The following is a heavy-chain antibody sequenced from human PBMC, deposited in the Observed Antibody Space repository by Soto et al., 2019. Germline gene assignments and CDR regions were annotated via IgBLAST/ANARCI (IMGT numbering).Heavy chain of an antibody. CDR3: ARGSVVTPFAVDY. CDR2: IYYSGST. D-gene: IGHD2-21*02. J-gene: IGHJ4*02. V-gene: IGHV4-39*01. CDR1: GGPISSSSYY. Sequence: SETLSLTCTVSGGPISSSSYYWGWIRQPPGKGLEWIGSIYYSGSTYYNPSLKSRVTISVDTSKNQFSLKLSSVTAADTAVYYCARGSVVTPFAVDYWGQGTLVTVSS.